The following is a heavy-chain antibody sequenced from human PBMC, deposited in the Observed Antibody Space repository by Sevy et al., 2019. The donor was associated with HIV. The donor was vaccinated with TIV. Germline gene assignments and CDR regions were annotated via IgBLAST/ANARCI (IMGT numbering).Heavy chain of an antibody. CDR2: LSFGCGKI. D-gene: IGHD2-8*01. CDR1: GFAFYEYS. V-gene: IGHV3-23*01. Sequence: GGSLRLSCASSGFAFYEYSMSWIRQAPGKGLEWVATLSFGCGKINYANSVKGRFTISRDNSKNSFYLQMDNLRVEDTALYYCAREGCSRPHDYWGQGTRVTVSS. CDR3: AREGCSRPHDY. J-gene: IGHJ4*02.